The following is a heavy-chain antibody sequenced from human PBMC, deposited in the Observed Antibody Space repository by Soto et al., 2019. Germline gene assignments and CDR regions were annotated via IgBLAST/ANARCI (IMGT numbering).Heavy chain of an antibody. CDR3: TGNIVVVVAAIIDY. D-gene: IGHD2-15*01. V-gene: IGHV3-15*07. J-gene: IGHJ4*02. CDR1: GFTFSNAW. Sequence: GSLRLSWAASGFTFSNAWMNWVRQAPGKGLEWVGRIKSKTDGGTTDYAAPVKGRFTISRDDSKNTLYLQMNSLKTEDTAVYYCTGNIVVVVAAIIDYWGQGTLVTVSS. CDR2: IKSKTDGGTT.